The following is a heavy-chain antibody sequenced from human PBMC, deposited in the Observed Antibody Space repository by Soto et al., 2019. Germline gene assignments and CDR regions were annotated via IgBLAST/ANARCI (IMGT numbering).Heavy chain of an antibody. CDR3: ARAEVTRGRTYWSRNSCVYNFDS. CDR1: GGSISSDSFY. V-gene: IGHV4-31*03. D-gene: IGHD2-2*01. Sequence: QVQLQESGPGLVKPSQTLSLTCTVSGGSISSDSFYWNWIRQLPGEGLEWIGYIYHTGNTYYNPSLKSRVTMPVDTCKNRVPLSGSSASAAVTAVYSCARAEVTRGRTYWSRNSCVYNFDSWGQGTRVTVSS. J-gene: IGHJ4*02. CDR2: IYHTGNT.